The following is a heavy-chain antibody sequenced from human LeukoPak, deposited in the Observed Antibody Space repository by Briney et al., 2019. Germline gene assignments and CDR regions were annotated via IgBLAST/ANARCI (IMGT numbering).Heavy chain of an antibody. J-gene: IGHJ4*02. D-gene: IGHD3-3*01. CDR1: GFTFSNYG. CDR2: ISGTGGTT. Sequence: PGGSLRLSCAASGFTFSNYGMNWVRQAPGKGLEWVSRISGTGGTTFYADSVKGRFTISRDSAKNSLYLQMNSLRAEDTAVYYCARGVPYDSWSGPHYSDYWAREPWSPSPQ. V-gene: IGHV3-23*01. CDR3: ARGVPYDSWSGPHYSDY.